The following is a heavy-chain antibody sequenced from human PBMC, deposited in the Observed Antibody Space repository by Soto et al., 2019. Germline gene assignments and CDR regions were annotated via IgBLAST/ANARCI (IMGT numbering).Heavy chain of an antibody. CDR1: GFTFSSYW. V-gene: IGHV3-7*01. Sequence: GGSLRLSCAASGFTFSSYWMSWVRQAPGKGLEWVANIKQDGSEKYYVDSVKGRFTISRDNAKNSLYLQMNSLRAEDTAVYYCAREIRRGFWSGSITRPGYFDYWGQGTLVTVSS. CDR2: IKQDGSEK. CDR3: AREIRRGFWSGSITRPGYFDY. D-gene: IGHD3-3*01. J-gene: IGHJ4*02.